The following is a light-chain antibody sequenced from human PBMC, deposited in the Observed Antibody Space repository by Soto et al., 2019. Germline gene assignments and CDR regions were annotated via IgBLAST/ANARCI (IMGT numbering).Light chain of an antibody. Sequence: DIPMTQSPSTLSASVGDRVTITCRASQSISSWLAWYQQKPGKAPKVMIYKASSLESGVPSRFSGSGFGTEFTLTISSLQPDDFATYYCQQYNSYPETFGQGTKVEIK. V-gene: IGKV1-5*03. CDR3: QQYNSYPET. CDR2: KAS. J-gene: IGKJ1*01. CDR1: QSISSW.